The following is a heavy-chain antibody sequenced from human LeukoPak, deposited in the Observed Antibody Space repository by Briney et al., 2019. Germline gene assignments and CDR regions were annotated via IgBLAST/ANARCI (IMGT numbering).Heavy chain of an antibody. CDR3: ARIISYGGSDGFDL. V-gene: IGHV1-2*02. CDR1: AYTLTAYY. J-gene: IGHJ3*01. Sequence: GPSVKRSCNASAYTLTAYYIHWMRQAPGQGLEWIGWISPNSGDTDYAQKCQGRVTMTRNTPISTVYMALSSLRSDDTAMYYCARIISYGGSDGFDLWGQGTMVTVSS. CDR2: ISPNSGDT. D-gene: IGHD1-26*01.